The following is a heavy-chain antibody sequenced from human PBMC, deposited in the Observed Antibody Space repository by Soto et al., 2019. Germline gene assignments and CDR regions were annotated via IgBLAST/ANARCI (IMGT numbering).Heavy chain of an antibody. CDR2: IRSKPNSYAT. V-gene: IGHV3-73*02. CDR1: GFTFSASA. D-gene: IGHD3-10*01. Sequence: EVPVVESGGGLVQPGGSLKLSCAASGFTFSASAMHWVRQASGKGLEWVGRIRSKPNSYATAYAASVKGRFTISRDDSKNTTYLQMNSLKTEDTAVYYCCAIRGAQPDYWGQGTLVTVSS. CDR3: CAIRGAQPDY. J-gene: IGHJ4*02.